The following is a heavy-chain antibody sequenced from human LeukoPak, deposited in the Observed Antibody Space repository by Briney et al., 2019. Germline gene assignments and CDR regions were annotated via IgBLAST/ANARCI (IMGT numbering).Heavy chain of an antibody. J-gene: IGHJ4*02. Sequence: PGGSLRLSCAASGFTFSSYSMNWVRQAPGKGLEWVSSISSSSSYIYYADSVKGRFTISRDNAKNSLYLQMNSLRAEDTAVYYCARVPGGNFGFDYWGQGTLVTVSS. V-gene: IGHV3-21*04. D-gene: IGHD1-26*01. CDR1: GFTFSSYS. CDR3: ARVPGGNFGFDY. CDR2: ISSSSSYI.